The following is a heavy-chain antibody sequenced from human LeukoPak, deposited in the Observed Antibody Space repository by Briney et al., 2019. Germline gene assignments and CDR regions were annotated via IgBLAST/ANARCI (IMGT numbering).Heavy chain of an antibody. D-gene: IGHD5-18*01. CDR3: ARYRAAVVTPFDY. Sequence: GGSLTLTCAASGFTFSSYSMNWVRQAPGKGLEWVSSISSSSSYIYYDDSVKGRFTISRDNAKNSLYLQMNRLRAEDTAVYYCARYRAAVVTPFDYWGQGTLVTVSS. V-gene: IGHV3-21*01. J-gene: IGHJ4*02. CDR2: ISSSSSYI. CDR1: GFTFSSYS.